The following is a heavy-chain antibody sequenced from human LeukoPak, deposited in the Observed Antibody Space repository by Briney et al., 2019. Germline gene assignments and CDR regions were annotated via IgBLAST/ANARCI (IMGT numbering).Heavy chain of an antibody. CDR2: IYYSGST. D-gene: IGHD2-8*01. CDR3: ARDLVYAFDI. V-gene: IGHV4-59*01. J-gene: IGHJ3*02. CDR1: GGSISSYY. Sequence: SETLSLTCTVSGGSISSYYWNWIRQPPAKGLEWIGYIYYSGSTNYNPSLKSRVTISVDTSKNQFSLKLISVTAADTAVYYCARDLVYAFDIWGQGTMVTVSS.